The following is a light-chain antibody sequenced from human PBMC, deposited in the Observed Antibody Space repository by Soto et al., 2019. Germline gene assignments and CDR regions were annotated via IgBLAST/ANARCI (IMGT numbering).Light chain of an antibody. J-gene: IGKJ5*01. V-gene: IGKV3-20*01. CDR1: QSISSSF. Sequence: EIVLTQAPGILSLSPGERASLSCGASQSISSSFLAWYQQKPGQAPRLLIYGASSRATGIPDRFSGTGSETDFPLTISRLEPEDFAVYYCQQYDNSPITFGQGTRLEIK. CDR2: GAS. CDR3: QQYDNSPIT.